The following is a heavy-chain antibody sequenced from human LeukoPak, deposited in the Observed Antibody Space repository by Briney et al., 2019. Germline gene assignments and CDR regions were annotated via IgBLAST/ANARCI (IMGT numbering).Heavy chain of an antibody. CDR1: GFTFSSYG. CDR3: AKARYYYDSSGHDY. Sequence: GRSLRLSCAASGFTFSSYGMHWVRQAPGKGLEWVAVRSYDGSNKYYADSVKGRFTISRDNSKNTLYLQMNSLRAEDTAVYYCAKARYYYDSSGHDYWGQGTLVTVSS. CDR2: RSYDGSNK. D-gene: IGHD3-22*01. J-gene: IGHJ4*02. V-gene: IGHV3-30*18.